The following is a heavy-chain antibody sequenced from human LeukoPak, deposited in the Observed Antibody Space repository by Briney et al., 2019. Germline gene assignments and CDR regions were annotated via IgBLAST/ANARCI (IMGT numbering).Heavy chain of an antibody. CDR3: ARSEGYYGSGSYYWFDP. Sequence: ASVKVSCKASGYTFTNYYMHWVRQAPGQGLEWMGIINPSGGSTSYAQKFQGRVTMTRDTSTSTVYMELSSLRSKDTAVYYCARSEGYYGSGSYYWFDPWGQGTLVTVSS. CDR1: GYTFTNYY. D-gene: IGHD3-10*01. J-gene: IGHJ5*02. V-gene: IGHV1-46*01. CDR2: INPSGGST.